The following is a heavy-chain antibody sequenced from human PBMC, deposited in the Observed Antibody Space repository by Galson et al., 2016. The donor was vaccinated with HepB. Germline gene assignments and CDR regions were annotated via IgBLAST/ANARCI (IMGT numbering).Heavy chain of an antibody. CDR1: GNTFNSYG. Sequence: SVKVSCKASGNTFNSYGIHWVRQAPGQGLEWMGWISVYNGNKNYAQKFQERVNMTTDTSTSTAYMELRSLRSDDTAVYYCARADYNSAIDVFDVWGQGTMVTVSS. D-gene: IGHD3-22*01. CDR3: ARADYNSAIDVFDV. V-gene: IGHV1-18*04. J-gene: IGHJ3*01. CDR2: ISVYNGNK.